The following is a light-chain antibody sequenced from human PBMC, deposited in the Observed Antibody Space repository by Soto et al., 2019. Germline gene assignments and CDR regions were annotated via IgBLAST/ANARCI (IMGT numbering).Light chain of an antibody. Sequence: QSVLTQPASVSGSLGQSITISCTGTSSDIGGYKYVSWYQQHPGKAPKLIIFEVSNRPSGVSDRFSGSNSGNTASLTISGLQAEDEADYYCTSYSSSITYVFGTGTKVTVL. J-gene: IGLJ1*01. CDR1: SSDIGGYKY. CDR2: EVS. V-gene: IGLV2-14*01. CDR3: TSYSSSITYV.